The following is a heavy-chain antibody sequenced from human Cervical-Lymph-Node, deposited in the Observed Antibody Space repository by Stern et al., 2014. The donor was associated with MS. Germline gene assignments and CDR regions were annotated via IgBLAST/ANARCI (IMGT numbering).Heavy chain of an antibody. D-gene: IGHD3-10*01. V-gene: IGHV1-69*01. J-gene: IGHJ3*02. CDR2: IIPIIGTA. CDR3: ARDQRPYNSGSFAFDI. CDR1: GGTFSTYA. Sequence: QVQLVQSGAEVKKPGSSVKVSCKASGGTFSTYAINWVRQAPGQGLEWMGGIIPIIGTANYAHNFQGKVTITADESKKTVYMEVSSLRSEDTDVYYCARDQRPYNSGSFAFDIWGQGTMVIVSS.